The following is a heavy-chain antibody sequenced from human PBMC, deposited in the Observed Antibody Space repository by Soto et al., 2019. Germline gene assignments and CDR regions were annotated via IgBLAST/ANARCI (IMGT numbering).Heavy chain of an antibody. V-gene: IGHV3-7*03. CDR1: GFTFSSSW. CDR2: IKHDGSEV. Sequence: EVQLVESGGGLVQPGGSLRLTCTASGFTFSSSWMAWVRQAPGKGLEWVGNIKHDGSEVYYLDSVRGRFTISRDSAWKSLYLQVNSLRAGDTAVYYCAGIQNNWFDPWGQGTLVAVSS. J-gene: IGHJ5*02. CDR3: AGIQNNWFDP.